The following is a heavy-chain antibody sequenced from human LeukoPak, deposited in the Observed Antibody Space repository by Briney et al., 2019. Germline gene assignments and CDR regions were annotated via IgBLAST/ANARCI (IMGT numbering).Heavy chain of an antibody. Sequence: GGSLRLSCAASGFTFSSYSMSWARQAPGKGPEWISYLSGSGSTIYYAVPVKGRFTISRNNANNSLYLQMNSLRADDTAIYYCARDVTYYYDSATYSLDYWGQGTLVTVSS. V-gene: IGHV3-48*01. CDR3: ARDVTYYYDSATYSLDY. CDR1: GFTFSSYS. J-gene: IGHJ4*02. D-gene: IGHD3-22*01. CDR2: LSGSGSTI.